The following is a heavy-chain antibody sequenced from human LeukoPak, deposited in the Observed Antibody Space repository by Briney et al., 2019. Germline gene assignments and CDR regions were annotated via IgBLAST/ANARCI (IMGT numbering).Heavy chain of an antibody. Sequence: PGGSLRLSCAASGFTFDDYAMHWVRQAPGKGLEWVSAISGSGGSTYYADSVKGRFTISRDNSKNTLYLQMNSLRAEDTAVYYCARAGGTSHPPHLGYWGQGTLVTVSS. CDR1: GFTFDDYA. V-gene: IGHV3-23*01. D-gene: IGHD2-2*01. J-gene: IGHJ4*02. CDR2: ISGSGGST. CDR3: ARAGGTSHPPHLGY.